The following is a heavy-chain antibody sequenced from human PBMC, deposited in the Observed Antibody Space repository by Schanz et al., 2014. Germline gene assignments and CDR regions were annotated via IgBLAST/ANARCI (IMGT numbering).Heavy chain of an antibody. V-gene: IGHV3-48*01. J-gene: IGHJ3*01. CDR2: ISSSSSTI. D-gene: IGHD4-17*01. CDR3: STDLTAVDYDAIGL. CDR1: EFSFSSFG. Sequence: EVQLVESGGGLVQPRGSLRLSCAASEFSFSSFGMNWVRQAPGKGLEWVSYISSSSSTIYYADSVKGRFTISRDNAKNSLYLQMNSLRAEDTGVYYCSTDLTAVDYDAIGLWGQGTMVTVSS.